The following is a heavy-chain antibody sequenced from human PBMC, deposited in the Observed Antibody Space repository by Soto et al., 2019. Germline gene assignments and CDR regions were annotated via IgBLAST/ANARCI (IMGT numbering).Heavy chain of an antibody. CDR3: ARDYGDYVFGGYYYYGLDV. D-gene: IGHD4-17*01. V-gene: IGHV3-33*01. CDR2: IWNDGNSK. J-gene: IGHJ6*02. Sequence: ESGGGVVQPGKSLRLSCAASGFTFSSYVMHWVRQAPGKGLEWVSVIWNDGNSKYYADSVKGRFTISRDNSKNTLYLQMNSLRAEDTAVYYCARDYGDYVFGGYYYYGLDVWGQGTTVTVSS. CDR1: GFTFSSYV.